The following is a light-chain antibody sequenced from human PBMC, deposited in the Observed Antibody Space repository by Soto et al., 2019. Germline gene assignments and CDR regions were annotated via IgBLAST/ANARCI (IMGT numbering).Light chain of an antibody. CDR1: QSVSSN. CDR2: GAS. J-gene: IGKJ1*01. V-gene: IGKV3-15*01. CDR3: QEYNTWPWT. Sequence: EVVMTHSPATLSVSPGERATLSVRASQSVSSNLAWYQQKPGQAPRLLIYGASTRAAGIPARFSGSGSGTDFTLTITSLQSEDFGVYYCQEYNTWPWTFGQGTKVDIK.